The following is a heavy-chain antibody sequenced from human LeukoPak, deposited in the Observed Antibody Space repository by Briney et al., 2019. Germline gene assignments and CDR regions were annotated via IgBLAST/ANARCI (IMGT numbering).Heavy chain of an antibody. CDR2: VDPEDGET. J-gene: IGHJ4*02. D-gene: IGHD1-20*01. CDR1: GYTFTDYY. Sequence: ATVKISCKVSGYTFTDYYMRWVQQAPGKGLEWMRLVDPEDGETIYAEKFQGRVTITADTSTDTAYMELSSLRSEDTAVYYCATGRELTGPPYWGQGTLVTVSS. CDR3: ATGRELTGPPY. V-gene: IGHV1-69-2*01.